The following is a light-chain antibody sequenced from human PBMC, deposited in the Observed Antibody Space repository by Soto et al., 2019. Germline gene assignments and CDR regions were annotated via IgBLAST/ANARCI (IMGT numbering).Light chain of an antibody. CDR1: QNVSSN. J-gene: IGKJ1*01. Sequence: EIVMTQSPATLSVSPGERATLSCRASQNVSSNLAWYQQKPGQAPRLLIYGASTRATGTPARFSGRGSGTEFILTISSLQSEDFAVYYCQQYDDWPETFGQGTKVDIK. CDR2: GAS. V-gene: IGKV3-15*01. CDR3: QQYDDWPET.